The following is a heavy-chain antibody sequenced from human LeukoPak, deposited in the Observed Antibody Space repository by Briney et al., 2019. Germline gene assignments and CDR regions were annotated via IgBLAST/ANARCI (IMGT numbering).Heavy chain of an antibody. J-gene: IGHJ5*02. CDR3: AREDGGWLRADL. D-gene: IGHD5-24*01. Sequence: AGGSLRLSCEASGFSFNAFWISWVRQAPGKGLEWVANIHRDGSVRHYVESVRGRFTISRDNARNSLFLQMNSLRVEDTAVYYCAREDGGWLRADLWGQGTLVTVSS. V-gene: IGHV3-7*01. CDR1: GFSFNAFW. CDR2: IHRDGSVR.